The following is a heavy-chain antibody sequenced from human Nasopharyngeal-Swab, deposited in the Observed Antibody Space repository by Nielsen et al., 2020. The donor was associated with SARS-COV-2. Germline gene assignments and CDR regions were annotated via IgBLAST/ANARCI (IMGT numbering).Heavy chain of an antibody. CDR3: ARAHYYDILTGYFLPGMGVMDV. V-gene: IGHV4-34*09. D-gene: IGHD3-9*01. J-gene: IGHJ6*03. Sequence: PGKGLEWIGEINHSGSTNYNPSLKSRVTISVDTSKNQFSLKLSSVTAADTAVYYCARAHYYDILTGYFLPGMGVMDVWGKGTTVTVSS. CDR2: INHSGST.